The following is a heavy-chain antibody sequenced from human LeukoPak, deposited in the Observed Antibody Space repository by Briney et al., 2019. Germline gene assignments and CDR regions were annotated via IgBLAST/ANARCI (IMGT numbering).Heavy chain of an antibody. CDR1: DFTFNSNW. J-gene: IGHJ4*02. D-gene: IGHD3-3*01. CDR3: ALLQRPTLRPVTMFGAVEDIGYFAS. CDR2: INQNGRYK. V-gene: IGHV3-7*01. Sequence: GGSLRLSCTASDFTFNSNWMTWVRQAPGKGLEWVASINQNGRYKNYVDSVKGRFTISRDDAQKSLYLQMNSLKGEDTAVYYCALLQRPTLRPVTMFGAVEDIGYFASWGQGTRVTVSS.